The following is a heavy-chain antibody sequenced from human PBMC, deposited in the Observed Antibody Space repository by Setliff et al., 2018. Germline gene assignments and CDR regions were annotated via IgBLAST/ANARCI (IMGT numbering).Heavy chain of an antibody. CDR2: IFHSGST. Sequence: ETLSLTCGVSGYSISSGHFWGWIRQPPGKGLEWLGNIFHSGSTKYNPSLKGRVTLSIDTSKNQFSLKLSSVTAADAALYYCAASRAYTGAVEEWFLPKTFDFWGQGSPVTVSS. J-gene: IGHJ4*02. V-gene: IGHV4-38-2*01. CDR1: GYSISSGHF. CDR3: AASRAYTGAVEEWFLPKTFDF. D-gene: IGHD3-10*01.